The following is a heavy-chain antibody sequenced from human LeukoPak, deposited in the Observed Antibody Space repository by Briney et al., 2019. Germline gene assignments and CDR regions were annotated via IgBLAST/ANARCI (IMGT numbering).Heavy chain of an antibody. CDR1: GYTFTSYG. CDR2: ISAYNGNT. Sequence: VKVSCKASGYTFTSYGISWVRQAPGQGLEWMGWISAYNGNTNYAQKFQGRVTMTEDTSTDTAYMELSSLRSEDTAVYYCATHPVPLWLAGGWFDPWGQGTLVTVSS. CDR3: ATHPVPLWLAGGWFDP. D-gene: IGHD6-19*01. J-gene: IGHJ5*02. V-gene: IGHV1-18*01.